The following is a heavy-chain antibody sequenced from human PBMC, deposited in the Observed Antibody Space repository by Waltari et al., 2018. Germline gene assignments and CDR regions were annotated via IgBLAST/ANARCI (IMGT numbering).Heavy chain of an antibody. Sequence: QMQLVQSGAEVMKPGASVKVSCKASGFPFSSYHIHLLPQAPGQGLERMGIIKSDSDGVSTIYAQRFQGRVTMTRDTSTSTAYMELSSLRSEDTAVYYCARESPHSYYFDYWGQGTLLTVSS. J-gene: IGHJ4*02. CDR1: GFPFSSYH. V-gene: IGHV1-46*01. CDR3: ARESPHSYYFDY. CDR2: IKSDSDGVST.